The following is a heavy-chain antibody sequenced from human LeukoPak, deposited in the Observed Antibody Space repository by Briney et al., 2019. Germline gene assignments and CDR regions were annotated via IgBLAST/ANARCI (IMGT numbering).Heavy chain of an antibody. CDR2: NNPNSGAT. Sequence: ASVKVSCKASGYTFIDYYIHWVRQAAGQGLEWMGWNNPNSGATDYARKFQDRVTMTRDTSTNTAYMELSGLRSDDTAVYYCATSYCSGGSCFVLFWGQGTLVTVSS. V-gene: IGHV1-2*02. CDR3: ATSYCSGGSCFVLF. J-gene: IGHJ4*02. CDR1: GYTFIDYY. D-gene: IGHD2-15*01.